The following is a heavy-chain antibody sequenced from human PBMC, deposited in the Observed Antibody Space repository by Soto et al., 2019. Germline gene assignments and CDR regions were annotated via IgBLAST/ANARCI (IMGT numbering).Heavy chain of an antibody. Sequence: SETLSLTCTVSGGSIGSGRYYWAWIRQPPGRGLEWIGSIYYSGSTYYNPSLKRRVSMSVDTSKNQLFLRLSFLTAADTAVYFCALDPGVPAASDAFDIWGQGTMVTVSS. CDR2: IYYSGST. V-gene: IGHV4-39*01. CDR3: ALDPGVPAASDAFDI. D-gene: IGHD6-13*01. J-gene: IGHJ3*02. CDR1: GGSIGSGRYY.